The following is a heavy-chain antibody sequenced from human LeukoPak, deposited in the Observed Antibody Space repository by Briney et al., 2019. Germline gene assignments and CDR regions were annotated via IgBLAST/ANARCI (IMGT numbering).Heavy chain of an antibody. CDR3: ARGRF. V-gene: IGHV4-39*07. CDR2: INHSGST. CDR1: GGSISSSSYY. Sequence: SETLSLTCTVSGGSISSSSYYWGWIRQPPGKGLEWIGEINHSGSTNYNPSLKSRVTISVDTSKNQFSLKLSSVTAADTAVYYCARGRFWGQGTLVTVSS. J-gene: IGHJ4*02.